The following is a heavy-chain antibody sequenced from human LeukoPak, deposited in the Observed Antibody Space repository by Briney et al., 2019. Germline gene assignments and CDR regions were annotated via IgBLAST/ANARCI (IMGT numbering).Heavy chain of an antibody. D-gene: IGHD5-18*01. J-gene: IGHJ4*02. CDR3: ARGLIQNDF. CDR1: GYIFSDYY. Sequence: ASVTVSCKASGYIFSDYYMHWVRQAPGQGLEWMGWIKPDSGGTNHEQKFQGRVIMTLDTSISTVYMELSSLRSEDTAVYYCARGLIQNDFWGQGTVVTVSS. V-gene: IGHV1-2*02. CDR2: IKPDSGGT.